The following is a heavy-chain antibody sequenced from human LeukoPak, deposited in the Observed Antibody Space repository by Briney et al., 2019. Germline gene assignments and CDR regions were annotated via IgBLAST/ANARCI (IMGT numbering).Heavy chain of an antibody. Sequence: GASVKVSCKASGYTFTGYYMHWVRQAPGQGLEWMGWINPNSGGTNYAQKFQGRVTMARDTSISTAYMELSRLRSDDTAVYYCARDRDGSGSPLGYWGQGTLVTVSS. CDR2: INPNSGGT. CDR1: GYTFTGYY. J-gene: IGHJ4*02. V-gene: IGHV1-2*02. CDR3: ARDRDGSGSPLGY. D-gene: IGHD3-10*01.